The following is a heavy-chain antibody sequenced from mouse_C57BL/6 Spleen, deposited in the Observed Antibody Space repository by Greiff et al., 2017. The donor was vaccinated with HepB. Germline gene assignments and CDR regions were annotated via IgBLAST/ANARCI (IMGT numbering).Heavy chain of an antibody. Sequence: QVHVKQPGAELVKPGASVKVSCKASGYTFTSYWMHWVKQRPGQGLEWIGRIHPSDSDTNYNQKFKGKATLTVDKSSSTAYMQLSSLTSEDSAVYYCAILITTVVATGYFDVGGTGTTVTVSS. CDR1: GYTFTSYW. J-gene: IGHJ1*03. D-gene: IGHD1-1*01. CDR2: IHPSDSDT. CDR3: AILITTVVATGYFDV. V-gene: IGHV1-74*01.